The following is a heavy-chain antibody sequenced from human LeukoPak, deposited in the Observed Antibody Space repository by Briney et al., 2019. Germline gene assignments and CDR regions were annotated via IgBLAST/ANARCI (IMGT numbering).Heavy chain of an antibody. V-gene: IGHV3-11*04. J-gene: IGHJ1*01. Sequence: GGSLRLSCAASGFTFSDYYMSWIRQAPGKGLEWVSYISSSGSTIYYADSVKGRFTISRDNAKNTLYLQMSSLRAEDTAVYHCARVGPSGIAVAGTQYFQHWGQGTLVTVSS. CDR2: ISSSGSTI. D-gene: IGHD6-19*01. CDR3: ARVGPSGIAVAGTQYFQH. CDR1: GFTFSDYY.